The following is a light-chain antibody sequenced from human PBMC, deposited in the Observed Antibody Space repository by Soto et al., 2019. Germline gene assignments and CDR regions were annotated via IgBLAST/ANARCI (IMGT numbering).Light chain of an antibody. Sequence: QAALTQPASVSGSPGQSITIPCTGTNSDVGGYNYVSWYQHHPGKAPKLMIYEVFNRPSGVSSRFSGSKSGSTASLTISELQAEDEADYYCSSYTTTNALYVFGTGTKLTVL. CDR1: NSDVGGYNY. J-gene: IGLJ1*01. V-gene: IGLV2-14*01. CDR3: SSYTTTNALYV. CDR2: EVF.